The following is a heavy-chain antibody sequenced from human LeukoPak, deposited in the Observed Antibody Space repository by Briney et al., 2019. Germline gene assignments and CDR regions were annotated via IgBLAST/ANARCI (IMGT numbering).Heavy chain of an antibody. D-gene: IGHD3-16*02. J-gene: IGHJ3*01. Sequence: ASVKVSCKASGYTFPNYGISWVRQAPRQGLEWMGWISSYNGNTNYAQKLQGRVTMTTDTSTSTAYMELTSLTSDDTAVYFCARKSFLRGRYRPDDAFDFWGQGTMVTVSS. CDR2: ISSYNGNT. CDR3: ARKSFLRGRYRPDDAFDF. CDR1: GYTFPNYG. V-gene: IGHV1-18*01.